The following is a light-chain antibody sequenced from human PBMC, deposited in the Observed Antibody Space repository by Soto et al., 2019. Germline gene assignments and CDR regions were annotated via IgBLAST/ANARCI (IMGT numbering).Light chain of an antibody. Sequence: DIQMTQSPSTLSATAGDRVTITCRASQSISSWLAWYQHKPGKAPKLPVYDASNLDSGVPSRFSGSGSGTEFSLTISNLQPDDCATYYCQQYENYWTFGQGTKVDI. CDR3: QQYENYWT. J-gene: IGKJ1*01. CDR2: DAS. V-gene: IGKV1-5*01. CDR1: QSISSW.